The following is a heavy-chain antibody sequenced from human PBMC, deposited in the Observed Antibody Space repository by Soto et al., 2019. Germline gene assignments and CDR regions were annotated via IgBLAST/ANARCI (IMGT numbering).Heavy chain of an antibody. CDR1: GFTFNDYY. V-gene: IGHV3-11*01. J-gene: IGHJ6*03. CDR3: ARDEMDQLLSHLVYYYMDI. D-gene: IGHD2-2*01. Sequence: QAQLVESGGALVKPGGSLRLSCAASGFTFNDYYMSWIRQAPGKGLEWVAYISGTGNTIYYADAVKGRFTISRDNAKNSLYLQMKSLWAEDTAVYYCARDEMDQLLSHLVYYYMDIWGRGTTVTVYS. CDR2: ISGTGNTI.